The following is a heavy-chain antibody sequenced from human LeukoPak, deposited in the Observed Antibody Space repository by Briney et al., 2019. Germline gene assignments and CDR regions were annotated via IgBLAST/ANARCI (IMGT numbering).Heavy chain of an antibody. J-gene: IGHJ4*02. CDR1: GFSLSTSGVG. CDR2: IYWNDDK. Sequence: SGPTLVKPTHTLALTCTFAGFSLSTSGVGVGWIRQPPGKALEWLALIYWNDDKRYSPYLKSRLTITKDTSKNQVVLTMTNMDPVDTATYYCAHTDGYALSATFDYWGQGTLVTVSS. D-gene: IGHD5-18*01. CDR3: AHTDGYALSATFDY. V-gene: IGHV2-5*01.